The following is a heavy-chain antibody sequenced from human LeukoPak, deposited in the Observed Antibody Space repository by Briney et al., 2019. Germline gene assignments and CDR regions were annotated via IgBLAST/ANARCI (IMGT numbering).Heavy chain of an antibody. J-gene: IGHJ6*03. CDR2: VYHNGET. V-gene: IGHV4-38-2*02. Sequence: SETLSLTCTVSGYSITTNYYCAWIRQSPGTGLEWIGSVYHNGETYYNPSLKSRVIISVDTSKNEFSLRLTSVTAADTAVYYCVTPRSWELSDMAFWGKGTTVIVSS. D-gene: IGHD1-26*01. CDR1: GYSITTNYY. CDR3: VTPRSWELSDMAF.